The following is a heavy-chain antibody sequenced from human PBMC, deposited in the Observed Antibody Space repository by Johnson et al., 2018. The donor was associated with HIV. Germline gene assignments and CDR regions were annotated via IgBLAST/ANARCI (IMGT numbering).Heavy chain of an antibody. CDR3: ARSIMGAGPFDI. CDR2: IGTAGDT. J-gene: IGHJ3*02. CDR1: GFTFSSYD. Sequence: VQLVESGGGVVQPGRSLRLSCAASGFTFSSYDMHWVRQATGKGLEWVSAIGTAGDTYYPGAVQGRFTISRENAKNSLYLQMNSLRAEDTAVYYCARSIMGAGPFDIWGQGTMVSVSS. V-gene: IGHV3-13*01.